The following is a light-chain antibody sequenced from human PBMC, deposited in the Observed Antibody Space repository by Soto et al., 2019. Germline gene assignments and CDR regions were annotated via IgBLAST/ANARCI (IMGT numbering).Light chain of an antibody. V-gene: IGKV2-28*01. CDR2: LTS. Sequence: DIVMTQSPLSLPVTPGEPASISCRSSQSLLQTNGYTYLDWYLQKPGQSPQLLIYLTSIRASGVPDRFSGSGSGTEFTLKISKVEAEDVGVYYCMQSLQTPPWTFGPGTKVDIK. CDR1: QSLLQTNGYTY. J-gene: IGKJ1*01. CDR3: MQSLQTPPWT.